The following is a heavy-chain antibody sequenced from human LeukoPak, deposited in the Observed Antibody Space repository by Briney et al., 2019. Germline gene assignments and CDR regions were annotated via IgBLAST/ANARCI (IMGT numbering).Heavy chain of an antibody. CDR1: GGSFSGYY. Sequence: SETLSLTCAVYGGSFSGYYWSWIRQPPGKGLEWIGEINHSGSTNYNPSLKSRVTISVDTSKNQFSLKLSSVTAADTAVYYCAGGRRDSYGQRWFDPWGQGTLVTVSS. V-gene: IGHV4-34*01. CDR3: AGGRRDSYGQRWFDP. CDR2: INHSGST. J-gene: IGHJ5*02. D-gene: IGHD5-18*01.